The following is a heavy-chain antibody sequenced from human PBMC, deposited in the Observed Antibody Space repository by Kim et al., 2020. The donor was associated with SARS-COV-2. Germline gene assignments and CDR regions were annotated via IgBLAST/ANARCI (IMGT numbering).Heavy chain of an antibody. CDR1: GGSISSGGYY. CDR2: IYYSGST. CDR3: ARAPRRGITMVRGAGGMDV. J-gene: IGHJ6*02. D-gene: IGHD3-10*01. Sequence: SETLSLTCTVSGGSISSGGYYWSWIRQHPGKGLEWIGYIYYSGSTYYNPSLKSRVTISVDTSKNQFSLKLSSVTAADTAVYYCARAPRRGITMVRGAGGMDVWGQGTTVTVSS. V-gene: IGHV4-31*03.